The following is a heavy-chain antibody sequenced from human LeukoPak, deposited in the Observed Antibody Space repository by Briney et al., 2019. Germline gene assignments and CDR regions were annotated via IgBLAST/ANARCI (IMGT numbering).Heavy chain of an antibody. Sequence: GGSLRLSCAASGFTFSSYAMSWVRQAPGKGLEWVSAISGSGGSTYYADSVKGRFTISRDNSKNTLYLQMNSLRAEDTAVYYCAKGGYYYGSRSYYIGDYWGQGTLATVSS. CDR1: GFTFSSYA. CDR3: AKGGYYYGSRSYYIGDY. J-gene: IGHJ4*02. D-gene: IGHD3-10*01. V-gene: IGHV3-23*01. CDR2: ISGSGGST.